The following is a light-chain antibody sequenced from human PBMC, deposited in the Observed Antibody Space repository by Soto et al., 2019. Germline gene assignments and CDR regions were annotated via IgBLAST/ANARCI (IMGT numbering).Light chain of an antibody. V-gene: IGLV2-23*02. CDR1: NNDVGAWSH. CDR3: CSYAGDSAFI. J-gene: IGLJ2*01. Sequence: QSALTQPASVSGSPGQSVTISCTGTNNDVGAWSHVSWYQQHPGKLPKVIIYEVSKWPSGVSNRFSGSKSGNTASLTISGLQAEDEADYYCCSYAGDSAFIFGGGTKVTVL. CDR2: EVS.